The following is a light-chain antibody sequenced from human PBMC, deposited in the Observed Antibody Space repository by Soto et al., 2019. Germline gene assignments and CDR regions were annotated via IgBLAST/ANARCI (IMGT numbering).Light chain of an antibody. CDR1: QGIRNF. V-gene: IGKV1-27*01. J-gene: IGKJ3*01. CDR3: PKYSSVPV. CDR2: AAS. Sequence: DIQMTQSPTSLSASVGDRVTITCRASQGIRNFVAWYQQKPGKAPKLLIYAASTLQSGVPSRFSGSGSGTDVTLTINSLHPEDVATYSCPKYSSVPVFGPGTKVEI.